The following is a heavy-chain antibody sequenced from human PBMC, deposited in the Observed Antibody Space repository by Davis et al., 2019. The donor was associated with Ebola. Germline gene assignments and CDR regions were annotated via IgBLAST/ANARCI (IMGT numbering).Heavy chain of an antibody. CDR2: INPSGGST. D-gene: IGHD2-15*01. CDR1: GYTFTSYY. Sequence: SVKVSCKASGYTFTSYYMHWVRQAPGQGLEWMGIINPSGGSTSYAQKFQGRVTMTRDTSTSTVYMELSSLRSEDTAVYYCARGMDGLLYYYYYGMDVWGQGTTVTVSS. CDR3: ARGMDGLLYYYYYGMDV. V-gene: IGHV1-46*01. J-gene: IGHJ6*02.